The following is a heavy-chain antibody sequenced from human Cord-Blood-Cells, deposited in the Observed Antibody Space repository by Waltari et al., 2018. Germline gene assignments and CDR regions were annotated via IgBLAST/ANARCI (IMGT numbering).Heavy chain of an antibody. CDR3: AREQSRDGYNVDY. D-gene: IGHD5-12*01. CDR1: GGSVSSGRYY. J-gene: IGHJ4*02. CDR2: IYERGST. Sequence: QVQLQESGPGLVKPSETLSPTCTVSGGSVSSGRYYWCWIRQPPGKGLEWIGYIYERGSTNYNPSLKSRVTISVDTSKNQFSLKLSSVTAADTAVYYCAREQSRDGYNVDYWGQGTLVTVSS. V-gene: IGHV4-61*01.